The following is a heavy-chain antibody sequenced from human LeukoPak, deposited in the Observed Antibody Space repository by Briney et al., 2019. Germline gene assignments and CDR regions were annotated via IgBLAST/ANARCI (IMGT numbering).Heavy chain of an antibody. D-gene: IGHD7-27*01. CDR3: ARSGRVRVAGDR. CDR1: GFTFSNYV. V-gene: IGHV3-48*03. Sequence: GGSLRLSCAASGFTFSNYVINWVRQAPGRGLEWISYISSSGSTIYYADSVKGRFTISRDNAKTSLYLQMTSLIAEDTAVYYCARSGRVRVAGDRWGQGTLVAVSS. CDR2: ISSSGSTI. J-gene: IGHJ4*02.